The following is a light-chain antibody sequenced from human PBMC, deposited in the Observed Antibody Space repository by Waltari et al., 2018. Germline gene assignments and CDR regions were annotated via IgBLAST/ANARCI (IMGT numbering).Light chain of an antibody. CDR1: SSDVGGYNY. V-gene: IGLV2-14*01. CDR3: SSYTSSSTVV. Sequence: QSALTQPASVSGSPGQSITISCTGTSSDVGGYNYVSWYQQHPGKAPKPMIHDVSKWPSGVSNRFSGSKSGNTASLTISGLQAEDEADYYCSSYTSSSTVVFGGVTKLTVL. CDR2: DVS. J-gene: IGLJ2*01.